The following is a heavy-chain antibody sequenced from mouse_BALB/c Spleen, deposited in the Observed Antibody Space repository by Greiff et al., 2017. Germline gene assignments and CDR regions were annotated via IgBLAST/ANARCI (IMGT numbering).Heavy chain of an antibody. J-gene: IGHJ3*01. CDR2: INPSNGGT. D-gene: IGHD4-1*01. V-gene: IGHV1S81*02. Sequence: QVQLKESGAELVKPGASVKLSCKASGYTFTSYYMYWVKQRPGQGLEWIGEINPSNGGTNFNEKFKSKATLTVDKSSSTAYMQLSSLTSEDSAVYYCTRYWDWGQGTLVTVSA. CDR1: GYTFTSYY. CDR3: TRYWD.